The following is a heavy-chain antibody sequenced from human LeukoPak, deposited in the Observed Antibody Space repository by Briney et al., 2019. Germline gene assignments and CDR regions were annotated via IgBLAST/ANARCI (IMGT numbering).Heavy chain of an antibody. CDR1: GYTFTGYY. V-gene: IGHV1-2*02. CDR2: INPNSGGT. CDR3: SMVRGLATDY. J-gene: IGHJ4*02. Sequence: ASVKVSCKASGYTFTGYYMHWVRQAPGQGLEWMGWINPNSGGTNYAQKFQGRVTITADKSTSTAYMELSSLRSEDTAVYYCSMVRGLATDYWGQGTLVTVSS. D-gene: IGHD3-10*01.